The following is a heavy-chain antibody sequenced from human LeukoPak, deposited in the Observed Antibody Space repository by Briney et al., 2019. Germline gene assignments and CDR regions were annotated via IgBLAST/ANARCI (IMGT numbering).Heavy chain of an antibody. V-gene: IGHV3-48*03. J-gene: IGHJ1*01. CDR1: GFTFSSYE. D-gene: IGHD3-16*01. CDR2: ISSSGSTI. Sequence: GGSLRLFCAASGFTFSSYEMNWVRQAPGEGLEWVSYISSSGSTIYYADSVKGRFTISRDNAKNSLYLQMNSLRAEDTAVYYCARVGSSVVFGGEYFQHWGQGTPVTVSS. CDR3: ARVGSSVVFGGEYFQH.